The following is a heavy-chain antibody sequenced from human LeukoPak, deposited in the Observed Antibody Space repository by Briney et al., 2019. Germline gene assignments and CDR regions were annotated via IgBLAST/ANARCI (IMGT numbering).Heavy chain of an antibody. Sequence: GGSLRLSCAASGFTFSDYYMSWIRQAPGKGLEWVSYISSSGGTIYYADSVKGRFTISRDNAKNSLYLQMNSLRAEDTAVYYCARDSRLYYYDSSGYGNGMDVWGQGTTVTVSS. CDR2: ISSSGGTI. CDR3: ARDSRLYYYDSSGYGNGMDV. V-gene: IGHV3-11*01. D-gene: IGHD3-22*01. CDR1: GFTFSDYY. J-gene: IGHJ6*02.